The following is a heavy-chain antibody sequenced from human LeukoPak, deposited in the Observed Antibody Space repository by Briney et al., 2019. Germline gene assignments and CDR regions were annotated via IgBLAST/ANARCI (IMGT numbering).Heavy chain of an antibody. V-gene: IGHV3-9*01. CDR2: ISWNSGSI. CDR3: AKGRERYCSGGSCYFDAFDI. CDR1: GFTFSSYA. J-gene: IGHJ3*02. D-gene: IGHD2-15*01. Sequence: GGSLRLSCAASGFTFSSYAMHWVRQAPGKGLEWVSGISWNSGSIGYADSVKGRFTISRDNAKNSLYLQMNSLRAEDTALYYCAKGRERYCSGGSCYFDAFDIWGQGTMVTVSS.